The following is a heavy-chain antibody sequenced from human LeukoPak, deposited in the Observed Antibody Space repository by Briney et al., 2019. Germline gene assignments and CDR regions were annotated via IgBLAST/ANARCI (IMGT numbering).Heavy chain of an antibody. D-gene: IGHD3-10*01. CDR2: IYHSGST. CDR3: VSLAEGESGRGS. Sequence: SETLSLTCTVSGGSISSYYWSWIRQPPGKGLEWIGYIYHSGSTNYNPSLKSRVTISVDTSKNQFSLKLSSVTAADTAVYYCVSLAEGESGRGSWGLGTLVTVSS. V-gene: IGHV4-59*01. CDR1: GGSISSYY. J-gene: IGHJ5*02.